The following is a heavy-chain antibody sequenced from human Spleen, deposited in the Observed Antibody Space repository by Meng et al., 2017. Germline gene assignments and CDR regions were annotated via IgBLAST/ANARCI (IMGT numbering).Heavy chain of an antibody. V-gene: IGHV3-20*04. CDR3: ARAPGVYDGSGSYYRV. J-gene: IGHJ4*02. Sequence: GESLKISCAASGFSFDDYGMSWVRQAPGKGLEWVSGINWNGGTTGYADSVKGRFTISRDNAKNSLYLQMNSLRAEDTALYYCARAPGVYDGSGSYYRVWGQGTLVTVSS. CDR2: INWNGGTT. D-gene: IGHD3-10*01. CDR1: GFSFDDYG.